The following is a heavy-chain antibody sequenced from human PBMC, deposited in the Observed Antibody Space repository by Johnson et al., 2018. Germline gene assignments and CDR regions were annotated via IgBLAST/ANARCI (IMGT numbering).Heavy chain of an antibody. V-gene: IGHV3-9*01. CDR2: ISWNSGSI. CDR1: GFTFDDYA. D-gene: IGHD6-19*01. Sequence: EVQLVESGGGLVQPGRSLRLSCAASGFTFDDYAMHWVRQAPGKGLEWVSGISWNSGSIGYADAVKGRFTISRDKAKNSLYLQMNSLRAEDTALYYCAKDMGIAVAGYYYGMDVWGQGTTVTVSS. J-gene: IGHJ6*02. CDR3: AKDMGIAVAGYYYGMDV.